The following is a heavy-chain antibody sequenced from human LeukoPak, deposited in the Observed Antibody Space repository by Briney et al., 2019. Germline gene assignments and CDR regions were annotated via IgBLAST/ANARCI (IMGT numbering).Heavy chain of an antibody. D-gene: IGHD3-22*01. CDR3: ARGSSTAVVILDPYYFDS. V-gene: IGHV1-46*01. CDR1: GYDFTSYH. CDR2: ISPSSGST. Sequence: ASVKVSCKASGYDFTSYHMHWLRQAPGQGLEWMAIISPSSGSTSFAQKFQGRLSMTRDTSTSTVYMELRSLRSEDTAVYYCARGSSTAVVILDPYYFDSWGQGTLVTVSS. J-gene: IGHJ4*02.